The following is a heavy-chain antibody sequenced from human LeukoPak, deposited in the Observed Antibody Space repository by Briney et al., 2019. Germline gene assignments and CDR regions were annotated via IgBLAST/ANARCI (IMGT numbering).Heavy chain of an antibody. Sequence: PGGSLRLSYAVSGFHYHDTSIHWVRQSPGMGLEWVSSMIWNSDSRGYAESVKGRFTISSDKAKNSLTLQMNSLRPEDTAFYFCVQDLGSGAGGPWFDPWGQGSLVTVS. D-gene: IGHD2-15*01. CDR3: VQDLGSGAGGPWFDP. CDR2: MIWNSDSR. CDR1: GFHYHDTS. V-gene: IGHV3-9*01. J-gene: IGHJ5*02.